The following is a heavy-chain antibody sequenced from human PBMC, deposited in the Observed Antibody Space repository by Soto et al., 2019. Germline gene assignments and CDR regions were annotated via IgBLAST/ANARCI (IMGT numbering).Heavy chain of an antibody. Sequence: EVQVVESGGGLVPPGQSLRLSCFASGFTFGDSAFSWVRQAPGKGLEWVGFIRTKTFGGTAEYAASVKGRFSISRDDSKSIAYLQMNSLKTEDTAVYYCIRDMKYSYYFEAGHWGQGTLVTVSS. CDR3: IRDMKYSYYFEAGH. CDR2: IRTKTFGGTA. J-gene: IGHJ4*02. CDR1: GFTFGDSA. D-gene: IGHD5-18*01. V-gene: IGHV3-49*04.